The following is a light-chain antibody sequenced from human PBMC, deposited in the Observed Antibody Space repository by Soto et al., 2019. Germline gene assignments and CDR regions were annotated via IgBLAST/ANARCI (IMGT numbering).Light chain of an antibody. V-gene: IGKV1-12*01. J-gene: IGKJ5*01. CDR3: QQANSFPIT. Sequence: DIQMTQSPSSVSASVGDRVTITCRASQGISRWLAWYQKKPGKAPNLLIYAASSLQSGVPSRFSGSESGTDFTLTISSLQPEDCAIYFCQQANSFPITFGQGTRLEIK. CDR2: AAS. CDR1: QGISRW.